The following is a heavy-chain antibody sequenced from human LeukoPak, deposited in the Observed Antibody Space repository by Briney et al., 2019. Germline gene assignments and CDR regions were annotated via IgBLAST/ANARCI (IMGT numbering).Heavy chain of an antibody. V-gene: IGHV3-23*01. CDR2: ISGSGGST. Sequence: SCKASGGTFSSYAMSWDRQAPGKGLEWVSAISGSGGSTYYADSVKGRFTISRDNSKNTLYLQMNSLRAEDTAVYYCANFIIPVVTDLDYWGQGTLVTVSS. CDR3: ANFIIPVVTDLDY. D-gene: IGHD3-10*01. J-gene: IGHJ4*02. CDR1: GGTFSSYA.